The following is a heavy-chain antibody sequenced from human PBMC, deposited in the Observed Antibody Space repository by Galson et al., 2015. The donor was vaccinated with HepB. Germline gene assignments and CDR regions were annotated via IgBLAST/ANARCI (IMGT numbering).Heavy chain of an antibody. J-gene: IGHJ6*03. Sequence: SLRLSCAAPGFTFNRYSLNWVRQAPGKGLEWVSSISSGSSYMFYADSVKGRCTVSRDNAKYSLYLEMNTLRAEDTAVYYCARDNFYHYDSSVMGGAANYMDVWGKGTTVTVSS. CDR3: ARDNFYHYDSSVMGGAANYMDV. D-gene: IGHD3-22*01. CDR1: GFTFNRYS. CDR2: ISSGSSYM. V-gene: IGHV3-21*06.